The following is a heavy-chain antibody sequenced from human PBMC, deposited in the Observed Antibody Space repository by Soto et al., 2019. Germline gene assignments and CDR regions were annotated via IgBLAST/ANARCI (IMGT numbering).Heavy chain of an antibody. Sequence: EVQLMESGGGVVQPGGSLRLSCEVSGFTVSSNYLGWVRQAPGKGLELVSVIYSGGSTLSADSVEGRFTLSRDDRRNXVWXQXXSLKAVDPAVXYCAXXXXXXPXGTXALDVWGQGTMVTVSS. V-gene: IGHV3-66*01. CDR1: GFTVSSNY. J-gene: IGHJ3*01. CDR2: IYSGGST. CDR3: AXXXXXXPXGTXALDV.